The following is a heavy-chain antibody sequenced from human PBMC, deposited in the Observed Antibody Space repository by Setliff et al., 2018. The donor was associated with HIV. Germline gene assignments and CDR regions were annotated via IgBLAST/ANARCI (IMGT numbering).Heavy chain of an antibody. CDR1: GGSFSAYY. J-gene: IGHJ4*02. D-gene: IGHD3-16*01. Sequence: PSETLSLTCAVYGGSFSAYYWTWIRQPPGRGLEWIGEISHGGSTSYNPSLKSRVTISLDTSKNQFSLNLTSVTAADTAVYYCARLGEFWSQGSLVTVS. V-gene: IGHV4-34*01. CDR3: ARLGEF. CDR2: ISHGGST.